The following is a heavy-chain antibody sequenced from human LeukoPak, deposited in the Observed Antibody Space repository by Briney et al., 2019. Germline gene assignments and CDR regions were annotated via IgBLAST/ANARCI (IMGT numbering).Heavy chain of an antibody. CDR1: GFTFSSYW. CDR3: ARAPSEIGGYYPEYFRH. D-gene: IGHD3-22*01. CDR2: IKSDGST. V-gene: IGHV3-74*01. Sequence: GGSLRLSCAASGFTFSSYWMHWVRQAPGKGLVWVSRIKSDGSTNYADSVKGRFTISRDNAKNTLYLQMDSLRAEDTGVYYCARAPSEIGGYYPEYFRHWGQGTLVTVSS. J-gene: IGHJ1*01.